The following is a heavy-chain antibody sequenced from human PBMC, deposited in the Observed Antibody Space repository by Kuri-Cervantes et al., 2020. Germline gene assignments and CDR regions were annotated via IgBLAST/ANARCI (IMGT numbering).Heavy chain of an antibody. CDR3: ASHIAGSGSYWDS. CDR1: GYTFTSYA. CDR2: INDGTGDT. D-gene: IGHD3-10*01. V-gene: IGHV1-3*01. Sequence: ASVKVSCKASGYTFTSYAMHWVRQAPGQRPEWMGWINDGTGDTNYSPKFQGRITLTRDTSANTVYMELSSLRSEDTAVYYCASHIAGSGSYWDSWGLGTLVTVSS. J-gene: IGHJ4*02.